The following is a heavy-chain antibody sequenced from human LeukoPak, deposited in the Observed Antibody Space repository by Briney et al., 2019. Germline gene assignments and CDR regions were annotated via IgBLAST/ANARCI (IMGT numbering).Heavy chain of an antibody. CDR1: GGSISSYY. CDR2: IYTSGST. V-gene: IGHV4-4*07. CDR3: AREGNNCSGGSCFVWNYYGMDV. Sequence: SETLSLTCTVSGGSISSYYWSWIRQPAGKGLEWIGRIYTSGSTNYNPFLKSRVTISVDTSKNQFSLKLSSVTAADTAVYYCAREGNNCSGGSCFVWNYYGMDVWGQGTTVTVSS. J-gene: IGHJ6*02. D-gene: IGHD2-15*01.